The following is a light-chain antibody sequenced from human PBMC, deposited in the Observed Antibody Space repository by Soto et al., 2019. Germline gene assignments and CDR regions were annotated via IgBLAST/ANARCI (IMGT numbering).Light chain of an antibody. CDR1: QSVSSNY. CDR2: GAS. Sequence: EIVLTRSPGTLSLSPGERATLSCRASQSVSSNYLAWYQQKPGQAPRLLIYGASSRATGIPDRFSGSGSGTDFTLTISRLELEDFAVYYCQQYGSSSYTFGQGTKLEIK. CDR3: QQYGSSSYT. J-gene: IGKJ2*01. V-gene: IGKV3-20*01.